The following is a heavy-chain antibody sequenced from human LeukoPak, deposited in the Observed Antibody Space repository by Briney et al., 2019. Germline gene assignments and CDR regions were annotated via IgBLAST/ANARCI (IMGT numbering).Heavy chain of an antibody. J-gene: IGHJ3*02. V-gene: IGHV1-69*04. D-gene: IGHD5-24*01. CDR2: IIPILGIA. Sequence: SVKVSCKASGGTFSSYAISWVRQAPGQGLEWMGRIIPILGIANYAQKFQGRVTITADKSTSTAYMELSSLRSEDTAVYYCARDRSGDGYAFDIWGQGIMVTVSS. CDR3: ARDRSGDGYAFDI. CDR1: GGTFSSYA.